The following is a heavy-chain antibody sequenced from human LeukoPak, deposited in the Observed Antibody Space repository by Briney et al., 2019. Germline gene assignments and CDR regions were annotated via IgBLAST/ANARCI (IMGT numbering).Heavy chain of an antibody. CDR2: INPTGTGT. CDR1: GYTFINNW. J-gene: IGHJ4*02. CDR3: ARGQYDYVWGRARNKALDY. D-gene: IGHD3-16*01. Sequence: ASVKVSCKASGYTFINNWMHWVRQAPGQGLEWIGLINPTGTGTLYAQKFQGRVTMTRDMSTSTDYMELSSLRSEDTAVYYCARGQYDYVWGRARNKALDYWGQGTLVTVSS. V-gene: IGHV1-46*01.